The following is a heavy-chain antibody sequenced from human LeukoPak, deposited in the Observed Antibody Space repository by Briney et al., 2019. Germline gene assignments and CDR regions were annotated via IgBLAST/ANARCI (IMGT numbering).Heavy chain of an antibody. D-gene: IGHD1-26*01. J-gene: IGHJ4*02. V-gene: IGHV3-74*01. Sequence: GGSLRLSCAASGFSFSVFWMHWVRHAPGTGPVWVSRIRTDGSITNYADSVKGRFTISRDNAKKSLFLQIHSLRAEDTAFYHGARVKGEGAHFDYWGQGTLVTVS. CDR1: GFSFSVFW. CDR3: ARVKGEGAHFDY. CDR2: IRTDGSIT.